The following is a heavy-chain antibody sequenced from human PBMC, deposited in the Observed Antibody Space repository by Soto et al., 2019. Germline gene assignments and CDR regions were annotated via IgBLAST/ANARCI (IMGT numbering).Heavy chain of an antibody. V-gene: IGHV1-69*06. Sequence: SVKVSCKASGGTFSSYAISWVRQAPGQGLEWMGGIIPIFGTANYAQKFQGRVTITADKSTSTAYMELSSLRSEDTAVYYCARDIAAAGTSSLSRFDPWGQGTLVTVSS. CDR1: GGTFSSYA. D-gene: IGHD6-13*01. J-gene: IGHJ5*02. CDR3: ARDIAAAGTSSLSRFDP. CDR2: IIPIFGTA.